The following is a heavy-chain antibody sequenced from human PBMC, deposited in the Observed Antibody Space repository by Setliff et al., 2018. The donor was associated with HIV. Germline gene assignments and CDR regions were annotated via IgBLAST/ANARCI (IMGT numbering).Heavy chain of an antibody. CDR2: IYNSGST. J-gene: IGHJ4*02. CDR3: ARESYGSGTYDY. D-gene: IGHD3-10*01. CDR1: GGSISSYY. V-gene: IGHV4-4*08. Sequence: SETLSLTCTVSGGSISSYYWSWIRQPPGKALEWIGYIYNSGSTNYNPSLKSRVTIPIDTSKKQFSLRLTPVTAADSAVYYCARESYGSGTYDYWGQGTLVTVSS.